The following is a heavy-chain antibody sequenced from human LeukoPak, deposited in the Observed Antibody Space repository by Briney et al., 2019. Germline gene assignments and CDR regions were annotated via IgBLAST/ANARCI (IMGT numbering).Heavy chain of an antibody. V-gene: IGHV3-49*04. J-gene: IGHJ4*02. CDR1: GFTFGDYA. CDR2: IRSKAYGGTT. Sequence: GGSLRLSCTTSGFTFGDYAMSWVRQAPGKGLEWVGFIRSKAYGGTTEYAASVKGRFTISRDDSKSIAYLQMNSLKTEDTAVYYCTRGGGTFYYDSSGYSTPFDHWGQGTLVTVSS. CDR3: TRGGGTFYYDSSGYSTPFDH. D-gene: IGHD3-22*01.